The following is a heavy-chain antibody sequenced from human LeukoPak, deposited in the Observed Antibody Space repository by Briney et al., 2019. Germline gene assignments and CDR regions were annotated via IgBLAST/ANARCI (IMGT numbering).Heavy chain of an antibody. CDR3: ATHTVEMATLN. CDR2: IYYSGST. V-gene: IGHV4-59*08. Sequence: PSETLSLTCTVSGGSISSYYWSWIRQPPGKGLEWIGYIYYSGSTNYNPSLKSRVTISVDTSKNQFSLKLSSVTAADTAVYYCATHTVEMATLNWGQGTLVTVSS. D-gene: IGHD5-24*01. CDR1: GGSISSYY. J-gene: IGHJ4*02.